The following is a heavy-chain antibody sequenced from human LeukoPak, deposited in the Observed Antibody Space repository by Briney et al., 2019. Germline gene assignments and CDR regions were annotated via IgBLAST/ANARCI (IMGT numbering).Heavy chain of an antibody. CDR1: GFIISKSW. CDR3: ATKPVS. J-gene: IGHJ5*02. CDR2: INSNGRRT. D-gene: IGHD5/OR15-5a*01. Sequence: GGSLRLSCAGSGFIISKSWMHWVRQPPGKGLVWVSRINSNGRRTNYADSVKGRFTISRDNARNTLYLQMDSLRAEDTAVYYCATKPVSWGQGTLVTVCS. V-gene: IGHV3-74*01.